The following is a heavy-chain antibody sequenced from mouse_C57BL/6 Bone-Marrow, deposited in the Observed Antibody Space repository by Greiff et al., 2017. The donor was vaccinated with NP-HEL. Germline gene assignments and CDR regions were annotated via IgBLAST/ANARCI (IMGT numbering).Heavy chain of an antibody. Sequence: EVKLMESGPVLVKPGASVKMSCKASGYTFTDYYMNWVKQSHGKSLEWIGVINPYNGGTSYNQKFKGKATLTVDKSSSTAYMELNSLTSEDSAVYYCARGHYYGSSYGTAWFAYWGQGTLVTVSA. D-gene: IGHD1-1*01. V-gene: IGHV1-19*01. CDR3: ARGHYYGSSYGTAWFAY. J-gene: IGHJ3*01. CDR2: INPYNGGT. CDR1: GYTFTDYY.